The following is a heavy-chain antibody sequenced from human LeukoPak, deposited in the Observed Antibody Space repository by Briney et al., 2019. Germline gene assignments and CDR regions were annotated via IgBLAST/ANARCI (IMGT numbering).Heavy chain of an antibody. V-gene: IGHV3-11*04. CDR3: ARDVDTAMVTTFDY. Sequence: GGSLRLSCAASGFTFSDYYMSWIRQAPGKGLEWVSYISSSGSTIYYAGSVKGRFTISRDNAKNSLYLQMNSLRAEDTAVYYCARDVDTAMVTTFDYWGQGTLVTVSS. J-gene: IGHJ4*02. D-gene: IGHD5-18*01. CDR2: ISSSGSTI. CDR1: GFTFSDYY.